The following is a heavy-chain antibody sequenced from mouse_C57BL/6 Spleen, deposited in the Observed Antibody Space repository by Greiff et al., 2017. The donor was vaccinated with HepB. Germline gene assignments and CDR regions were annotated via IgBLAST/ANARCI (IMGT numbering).Heavy chain of an antibody. Sequence: VQLKQSGPELVKPGASVKMSCKASGYTFTDYNMHWVKQSHGKSLEWIGYINPNNGGTSYNQKFKGKATLTVNKSSSTAYMELRSLTSEDSAVYYCARDYGSSHYFDYWGQGTTLTVSS. V-gene: IGHV1-22*01. D-gene: IGHD1-1*01. J-gene: IGHJ2*01. CDR1: GYTFTDYN. CDR2: INPNNGGT. CDR3: ARDYGSSHYFDY.